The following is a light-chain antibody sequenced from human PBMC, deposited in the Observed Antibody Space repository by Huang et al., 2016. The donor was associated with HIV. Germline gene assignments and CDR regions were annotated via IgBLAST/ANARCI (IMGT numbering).Light chain of an antibody. CDR2: GAS. Sequence: EIVLTQSPGTLSLSPGERATLSCRASQSIRSYYLAWYQQKPGQAPRLLIYGASGRAAGIPDRFSGGASGTDFTLTINKLEPEDFAMYYCQQYVSSPLTFGGGTKVEIK. V-gene: IGKV3-20*01. CDR1: QSIRSYY. CDR3: QQYVSSPLT. J-gene: IGKJ4*01.